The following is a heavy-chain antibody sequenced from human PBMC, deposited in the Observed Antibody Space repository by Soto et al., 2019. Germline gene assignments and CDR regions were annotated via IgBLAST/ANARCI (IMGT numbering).Heavy chain of an antibody. J-gene: IGHJ5*02. CDR1: GGTFSSYA. V-gene: IGHV1-69*06. D-gene: IGHD2-2*01. CDR2: IIPIFGTA. CDR3: ARDVQTECSSTSCYLYWFDP. Sequence: SVKVSCKASGGTFSSYAISRVRQAPGQGFEWMGGIIPIFGTANYAQKFQGRVTITADKSTSTAYMELSSLRSEDTAVYYCARDVQTECSSTSCYLYWFDPWGQGTLVTVSS.